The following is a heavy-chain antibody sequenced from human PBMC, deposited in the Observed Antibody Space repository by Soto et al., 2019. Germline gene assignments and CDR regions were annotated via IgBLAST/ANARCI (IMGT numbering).Heavy chain of an antibody. CDR3: ARDLGEQWLQLPNSGLSYYYYGMDV. J-gene: IGHJ6*02. CDR2: ISSSSSTI. CDR1: GFTFSTYS. V-gene: IGHV3-48*01. D-gene: IGHD6-19*01. Sequence: PGGSLRLSCAPSGFTFSTYSMNWFRQAPGKGLGWSSYISSSSSTIYYADSVKGRFTISRDNSKNTLYLQMNSLRAEDTAVYYCARDLGEQWLQLPNSGLSYYYYGMDVWGQGTTVTVSS.